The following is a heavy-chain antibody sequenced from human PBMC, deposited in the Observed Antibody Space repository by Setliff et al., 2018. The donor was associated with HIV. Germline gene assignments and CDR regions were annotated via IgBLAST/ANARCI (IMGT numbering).Heavy chain of an antibody. CDR2: MNHRGVI. CDR1: GGSFSGYY. D-gene: IGHD3-22*01. J-gene: IGHJ4*02. V-gene: IGHV4-34*01. Sequence: PSETLSLTCTVYGGSFSGYYWTWIRQPPGKGLEFIGEMNHRGVIKYLSSLKSRVTMAVDTSKKQFSLKLKSVAAADTAVYYCFLFYDDRSGFYWDWGQGTPVTVSS. CDR3: FLFYDDRSGFYWD.